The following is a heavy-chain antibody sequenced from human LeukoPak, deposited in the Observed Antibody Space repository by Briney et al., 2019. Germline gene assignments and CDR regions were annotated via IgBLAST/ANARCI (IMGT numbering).Heavy chain of an antibody. CDR1: GYTFTSYD. CDR2: MNPNSGNT. CDR3: ARVSRRGYYFDY. Sequence: ASVKVSCKASGYTFTSYDISWVRQATGQGLEWMGWMNPNSGNTGYAQKFQGRVTMTRNTSISTAYMELSSLRSEDTAVYYCARVSRRGYYFDYWGQGTLVTVSS. D-gene: IGHD2/OR15-2a*01. V-gene: IGHV1-8*01. J-gene: IGHJ4*02.